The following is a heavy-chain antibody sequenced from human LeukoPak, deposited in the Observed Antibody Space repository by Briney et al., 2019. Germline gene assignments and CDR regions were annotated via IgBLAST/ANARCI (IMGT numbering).Heavy chain of an antibody. CDR1: GFTFSSYA. J-gene: IGHJ4*02. V-gene: IGHV3-23*01. CDR3: AKGGNRITIFGVVIMCYFDY. CDR2: ISGSGGST. Sequence: HPGGSLRLSCAASGFTFSSYAMSWVRQAPGKGLEWVSAISGSGGSTYYADSVKGRCTISRDNSKNTLYLQMNSLRAEDTAVYYCAKGGNRITIFGVVIMCYFDYWGQGTLVTVSS. D-gene: IGHD3-3*01.